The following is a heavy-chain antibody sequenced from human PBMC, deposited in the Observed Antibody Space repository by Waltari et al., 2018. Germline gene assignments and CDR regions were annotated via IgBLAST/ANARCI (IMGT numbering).Heavy chain of an antibody. V-gene: IGHV3-21*01. CDR3: ARDGTITSRGGY. J-gene: IGHJ4*02. CDR2: ISSSSSYI. D-gene: IGHD1-1*01. CDR1: GFTFSSYS. Sequence: EVQLVESGGGLVKPGGSLRLSCAASGFTFSSYSMNWVRQAPGKGLEWVSSISSSSSYIYYADSVKGRLTISRDNAKNSLYLQMNSLRAEDTAVYYCARDGTITSRGGYWGQGTLVTVSS.